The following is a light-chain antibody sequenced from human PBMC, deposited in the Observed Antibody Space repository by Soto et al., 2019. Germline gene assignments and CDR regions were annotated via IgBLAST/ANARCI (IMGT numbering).Light chain of an antibody. CDR2: RNT. V-gene: IGLV1-40*01. CDR1: GSNIGAGYD. J-gene: IGLJ1*01. CDR3: QSYDSSLSAYV. Sequence: QSALTQPPSVSGAPGQRVTISCTGSGSNIGAGYDVHWYQQLPGTAPKLLIFRNTNRPSGVPDRFSGSKSGTSASLAITGLQAEDESDYYCQSYDSSLSAYVFGTGTRSPS.